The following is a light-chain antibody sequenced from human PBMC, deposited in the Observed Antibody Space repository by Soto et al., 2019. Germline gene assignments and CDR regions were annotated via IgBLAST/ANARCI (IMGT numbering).Light chain of an antibody. CDR3: QQSYSTPVT. CDR1: QSISSY. CDR2: AAS. Sequence: DIQMTQSPSSLSASVGDRVTITCRASQSISSYLNWYQQKPGKAPKLLIYAASSLQSGVPSRLSGSRSGTDFTLNISSQQPEDFATYYCQQSYSTPVTFGQGTKVEIK. V-gene: IGKV1-39*01. J-gene: IGKJ1*01.